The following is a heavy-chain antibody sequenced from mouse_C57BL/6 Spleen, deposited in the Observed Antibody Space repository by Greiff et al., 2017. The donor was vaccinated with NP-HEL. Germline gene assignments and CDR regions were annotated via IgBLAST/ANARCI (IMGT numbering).Heavy chain of an antibody. Sequence: VQLVESGAELVKPGASVKISCKASGYAFSSYWMNWVKQRPGKGLEWIGQIYPGDGDTNYNGKFKGKATLTADKSSSTAYMQLSSLTSEDAAVYFCARDVITTVVAGLDYWGQGTTLTVSS. CDR1: GYAFSSYW. CDR2: IYPGDGDT. J-gene: IGHJ2*01. V-gene: IGHV1-80*01. D-gene: IGHD1-1*01. CDR3: ARDVITTVVAGLDY.